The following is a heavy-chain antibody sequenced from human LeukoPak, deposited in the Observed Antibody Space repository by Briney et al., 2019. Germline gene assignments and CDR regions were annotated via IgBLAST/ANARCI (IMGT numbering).Heavy chain of an antibody. J-gene: IGHJ6*03. V-gene: IGHV3-15*01. CDR1: GFTFSNAW. CDR3: TTEGLGATWSEQFYYYYYMDV. Sequence: GGSLRLSCAASGFTFSNAWMSWVRQAPGKGLEWVGRIKSKTDGGTTDYAAPVKGRFTISRDDSKNTLYLQMNSLKTEDTAVYYCTTEGLGATWSEQFYYYYYMDVWGKGTTVTVSS. CDR2: IKSKTDGGTT. D-gene: IGHD1-26*01.